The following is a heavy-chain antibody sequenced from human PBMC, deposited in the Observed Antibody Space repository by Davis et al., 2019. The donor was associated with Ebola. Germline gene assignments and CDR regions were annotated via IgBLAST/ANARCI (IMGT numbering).Heavy chain of an antibody. J-gene: IGHJ4*02. D-gene: IGHD5-24*01. CDR2: IWYDGSNK. Sequence: PGGSLRLSCAASGFTFSSYGMHWVRQAPGKGLEWVAVIWYDGSNKYYADSVKGRFTISRDNSKNTLYLQMNSLRAEDTAVYYCARDPGRDGYNFNDYWGQGTLVTVSS. V-gene: IGHV3-33*01. CDR3: ARDPGRDGYNFNDY. CDR1: GFTFSSYG.